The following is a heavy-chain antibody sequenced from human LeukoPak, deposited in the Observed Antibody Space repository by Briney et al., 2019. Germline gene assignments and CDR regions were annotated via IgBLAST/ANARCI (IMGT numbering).Heavy chain of an antibody. J-gene: IGHJ4*02. Sequence: KPSETLSLTCTVSGGSISSHYWSWIRQPPGKGLECIGYIYSSGSTNYNPSLKSRVTISVDTSKNQFSLKLNSVTAADTAVYYCARGASGSYLASFDYWGQGALVTVSS. CDR1: GGSISSHY. V-gene: IGHV4-59*08. D-gene: IGHD1-26*01. CDR3: ARGASGSYLASFDY. CDR2: IYSSGST.